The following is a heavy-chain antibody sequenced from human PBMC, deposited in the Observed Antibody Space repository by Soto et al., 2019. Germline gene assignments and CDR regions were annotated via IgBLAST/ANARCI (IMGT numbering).Heavy chain of an antibody. CDR2: ISYDGSNK. D-gene: IGHD6-19*01. J-gene: IGHJ4*02. CDR3: AKVSSGPQWLPSGDY. CDR1: GFTFSSYG. V-gene: IGHV3-30*18. Sequence: QVQLVESGGGVVHPGRSLRLSCAASGFTFSSYGMHWVRQAPGKGLEWVAVISYDGSNKYYSDSVKCRFTISRDNSKNTLYLQMNSLRAEDTAVYYCAKVSSGPQWLPSGDYWGQGTLVTVSS.